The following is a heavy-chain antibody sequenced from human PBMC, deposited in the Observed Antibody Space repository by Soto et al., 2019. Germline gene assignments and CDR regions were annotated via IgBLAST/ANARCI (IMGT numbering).Heavy chain of an antibody. CDR2: IYYTETT. J-gene: IGHJ4*02. CDR1: GGSISTINYY. Sequence: SETLSLTCTVSGGSISTINYYWSWIRQYPGKGLEWIGYIYYTETTYYNPSLKSRLTISVDTSKNQSSLKLTSLTAADTAVYFCARDSSGVGNIEYWGQGMLVTVSS. CDR3: ARDSSGVGNIEY. V-gene: IGHV4-31*03. D-gene: IGHD3-3*01.